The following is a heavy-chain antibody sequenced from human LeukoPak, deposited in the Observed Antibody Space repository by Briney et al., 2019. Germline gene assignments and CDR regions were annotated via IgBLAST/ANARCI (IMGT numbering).Heavy chain of an antibody. D-gene: IGHD3-10*01. CDR1: GGSISSYY. V-gene: IGHV4-59*12. CDR3: ARIVYYYGSGSRNWFDP. J-gene: IGHJ5*02. Sequence: SETLSLTCTVSGGSISSYYWSWIRQPPGKGLEWIGYIYYGGSTNYTPSLKSRVTISVDTSKNQFSLKLSSVTAADTAVYYCARIVYYYGSGSRNWFDPWGRGTLVTVSS. CDR2: IYYGGST.